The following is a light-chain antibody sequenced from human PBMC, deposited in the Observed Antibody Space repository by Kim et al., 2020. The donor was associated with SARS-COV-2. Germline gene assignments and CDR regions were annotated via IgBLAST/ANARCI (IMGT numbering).Light chain of an antibody. CDR3: HAWGTGIVV. V-gene: IGLV4-69*01. J-gene: IGLJ2*01. Sequence: SVKLTGTLASGHSNYAIAWHQQQPEKGPRFLMKVNTDGSHTKGDGIPDRFSGSSSGAERYLTISSLQSEDETDYYCHAWGTGIVVFGGGTKLTVL. CDR1: SGHSNYA. CDR2: VNTDGSH.